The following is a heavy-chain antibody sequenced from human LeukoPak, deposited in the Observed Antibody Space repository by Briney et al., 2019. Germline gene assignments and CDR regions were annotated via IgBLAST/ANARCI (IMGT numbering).Heavy chain of an antibody. V-gene: IGHV3-7*01. CDR2: IKQDGSEK. J-gene: IGHJ6*02. CDR1: GFTFNRFW. CDR3: ARDVGSYYFTVGMDV. Sequence: GGSLRLSCAASGFTFNRFWMSWVRQAPGKGLEWVANIKQDGSEKYYVDSVKGRFTISRDNAKNSLYLQMNSLRAEDTAVYYCARDVGSYYFTVGMDVWGQGTTVTVSS. D-gene: IGHD1-26*01.